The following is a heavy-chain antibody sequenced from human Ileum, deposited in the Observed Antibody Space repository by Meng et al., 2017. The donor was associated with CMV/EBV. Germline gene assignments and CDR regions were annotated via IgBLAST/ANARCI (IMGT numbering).Heavy chain of an antibody. CDR1: GDSITNHY. J-gene: IGHJ4*02. CDR2: IYVSGDT. D-gene: IGHD4-17*01. CDR3: ARDRDYGLLDS. V-gene: IGHV4-4*07. Sequence: VQLQESGPRLVKPSETLSLACSVSGDSITNHYWNWIRQPAGKGLEWIGRIYVSGDTNYNSTLRSRITLSVDKSKNQFSLKLSSMTAADTAVYYCARDRDYGLLDSWGQGILVTVSS.